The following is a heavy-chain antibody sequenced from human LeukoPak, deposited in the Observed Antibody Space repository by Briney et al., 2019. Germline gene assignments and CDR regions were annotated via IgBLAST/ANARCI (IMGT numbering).Heavy chain of an antibody. Sequence: GGSLRLSCAASGFTFRSYEMNWVRQAPGKGLEGVSYISSSGSTIYYADSLKGRFTNSRDNAKNSLYLQMNSLRAEDTAVYYCATKISGSYYEYIDYWGQGTLVTVSS. CDR1: GFTFRSYE. V-gene: IGHV3-48*03. J-gene: IGHJ4*02. CDR2: ISSSGSTI. D-gene: IGHD1-26*01. CDR3: ATKISGSYYEYIDY.